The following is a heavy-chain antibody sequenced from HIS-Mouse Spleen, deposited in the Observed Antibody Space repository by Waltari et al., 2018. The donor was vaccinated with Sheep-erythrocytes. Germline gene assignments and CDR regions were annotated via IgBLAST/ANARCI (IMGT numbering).Heavy chain of an antibody. CDR1: GGSLSSGGYY. D-gene: IGHD3-10*01. CDR3: ARALNITMVRGVTSNWFDP. J-gene: IGHJ5*02. Sequence: QVQLQESGPGLVKPSQTLSLTCTVSGGSLSSGGYYWSWIRQHPGKGLEWIGYIYYSGSTYYNPSLKSRVTISVDTSKNQFSLKLSSVTAADTAVYYCARALNITMVRGVTSNWFDPWGQGTLVTVSS. CDR2: IYYSGST. V-gene: IGHV4-31*03.